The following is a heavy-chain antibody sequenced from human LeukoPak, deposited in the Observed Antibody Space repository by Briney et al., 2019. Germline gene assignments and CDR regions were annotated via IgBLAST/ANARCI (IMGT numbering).Heavy chain of an antibody. J-gene: IGHJ4*02. Sequence: GRSLRLSCAASGFTFSSYAMHWVRQASGKGLEWVADIKEDGSEKYYVDSVRGRFTISRDNAKNSLYLQMNSLRAEDTAVYYCAKDRAAAAGTVDYWGQGTLVTVSS. CDR3: AKDRAAAAGTVDY. V-gene: IGHV3-7*01. D-gene: IGHD6-13*01. CDR1: GFTFSSYA. CDR2: IKEDGSEK.